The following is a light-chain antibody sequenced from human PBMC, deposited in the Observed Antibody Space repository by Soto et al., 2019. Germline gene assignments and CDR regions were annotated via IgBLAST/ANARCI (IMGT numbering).Light chain of an antibody. CDR3: QPYASSLSGWL. Sequence: QAVVTQPPSVSGAPGQRVTISCTGSSSNIGAGYDVHWYQQLPGTAPKLLIYGNSNRPSGVPDRFSGSKSGTPASLAITGLRAEDGADYYCQPYASSLSGWLFGGGTTLTAL. V-gene: IGLV1-40*01. J-gene: IGLJ3*02. CDR1: SSNIGAGYD. CDR2: GNS.